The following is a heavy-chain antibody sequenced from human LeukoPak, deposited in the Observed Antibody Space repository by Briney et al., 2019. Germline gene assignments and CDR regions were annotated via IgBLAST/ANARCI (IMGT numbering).Heavy chain of an antibody. Sequence: TLSLTCTVSGGSISSGGYYWSWIRQHPGTGLEWIGYIYYSGSTYYNPSLKSRVTISVDTSKNQFSLKLSSVTAADTAVYYCARGSYYYDSSGSLHPFDYWGQGTLVTVSS. D-gene: IGHD3-22*01. J-gene: IGHJ4*02. CDR1: GGSISSGGYY. V-gene: IGHV4-31*03. CDR3: ARGSYYYDSSGSLHPFDY. CDR2: IYYSGST.